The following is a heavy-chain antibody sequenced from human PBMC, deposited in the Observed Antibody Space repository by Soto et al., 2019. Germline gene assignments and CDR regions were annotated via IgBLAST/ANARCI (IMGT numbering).Heavy chain of an antibody. Sequence: EVQLLESGGGLVQPGGSLRLSCAASGFTFSSYAMSWVRQAPGKGLEWVSAISGSGGSTYYADSVKGRFTISRDNSKNTLYLQMNSMRAEETAVYYCAKAPTDPYCSSTSCASVYYFDYWGQGTLVTVSS. CDR2: ISGSGGST. D-gene: IGHD2-2*01. CDR1: GFTFSSYA. J-gene: IGHJ4*02. V-gene: IGHV3-23*01. CDR3: AKAPTDPYCSSTSCASVYYFDY.